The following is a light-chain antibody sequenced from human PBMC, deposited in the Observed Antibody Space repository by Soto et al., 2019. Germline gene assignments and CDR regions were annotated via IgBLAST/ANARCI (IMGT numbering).Light chain of an antibody. CDR3: TSWTTSTTMI. V-gene: IGLV2-14*03. CDR2: DVN. J-gene: IGLJ2*01. Sequence: QSALTQPASVSGSPGQSITISCTGTRSDIGAYNFVSWYQQHPGEVPKLMLYDVNVRPSGVSNRFSGSKSGNTAALTNSGLQADDEADYYCTSWTTSTTMIFGGGTKVTVL. CDR1: RSDIGAYNF.